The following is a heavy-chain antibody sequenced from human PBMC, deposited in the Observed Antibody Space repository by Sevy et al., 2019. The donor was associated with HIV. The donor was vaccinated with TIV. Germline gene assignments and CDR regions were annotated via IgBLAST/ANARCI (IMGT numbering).Heavy chain of an antibody. CDR3: ANMGPVQDSAGSGSYYRLLRNYYMDV. V-gene: IGHV3-23*01. Sequence: GGSLRLSCAASGFTFSSYAMSWVRQAPGKGLEWVSAISGSGGSTYYADSVKGRFTKSRDNSKNPLYLQMNSLRAEDTAVYYCANMGPVQDSAGSGSYYRLLRNYYMDVWGKGTTVTVSS. D-gene: IGHD3-10*01. CDR2: ISGSGGST. J-gene: IGHJ6*03. CDR1: GFTFSSYA.